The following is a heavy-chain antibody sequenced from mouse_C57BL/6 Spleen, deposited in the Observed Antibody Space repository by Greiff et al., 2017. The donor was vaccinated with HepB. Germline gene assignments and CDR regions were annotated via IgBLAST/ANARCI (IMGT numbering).Heavy chain of an antibody. CDR2: IRSKSNNYAT. CDR3: VRDDGYYGGDWFAD. D-gene: IGHD2-3*01. Sequence: EVQLVESGGGLVQPKGSLKLSCAASGFSFNTYAMNWVRQAPGKGLEWVARIRSKSNNYATYYADSVKDRFTISRDDSESMLYLQMNNLKTEDTAMYYCVRDDGYYGGDWFADWGQGTLVTVSA. J-gene: IGHJ3*01. V-gene: IGHV10-1*01. CDR1: GFSFNTYA.